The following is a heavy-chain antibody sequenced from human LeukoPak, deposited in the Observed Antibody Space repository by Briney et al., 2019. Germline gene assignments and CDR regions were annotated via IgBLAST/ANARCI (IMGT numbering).Heavy chain of an antibody. CDR3: ARDDNLGFDY. V-gene: IGHV3-21*05. CDR1: GFAFSDFS. J-gene: IGHJ4*02. D-gene: IGHD1-1*01. Sequence: GGSVTLSCAASGFAFSDFSMKWVRPAPGKGLEWVANIRGSGSGMGRGNYYADSVQGRFTISRANAKNSLYLQMNSLRAEDTAFYYCARDDNLGFDYWVQGALVTVSS. CDR2: IRGSGSGM.